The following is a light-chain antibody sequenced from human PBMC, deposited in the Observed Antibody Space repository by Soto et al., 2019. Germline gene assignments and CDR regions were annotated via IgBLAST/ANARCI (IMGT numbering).Light chain of an antibody. CDR2: KAS. J-gene: IGKJ2*01. V-gene: IGKV1-5*03. Sequence: DIQMTQSPSTLSAAVGDSVSITCRASQSVNNWLAWYQQQPGKAPKLLVYKASTLDSGIPSRFTGRGSGTEFTLTISSLQPDDFATYYCQQYSSYSSYTFGQGTKLEIK. CDR1: QSVNNW. CDR3: QQYSSYSSYT.